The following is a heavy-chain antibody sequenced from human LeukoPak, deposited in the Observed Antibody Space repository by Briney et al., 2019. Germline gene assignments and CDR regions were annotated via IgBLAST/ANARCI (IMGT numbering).Heavy chain of an antibody. CDR2: IIPIFGTA. CDR3: AIETARGFGELLGAFDI. J-gene: IGHJ3*02. CDR1: GGTFISYA. Sequence: ASVMVSCKASGGTFISYAISWVRQAPGQGLEWMGGIIPIFGTANYAQKFQGRVTITTDESTSTAYMELSSLRSEDTAVYYCAIETARGFGELLGAFDIWGQGTMVTVSS. V-gene: IGHV1-69*05. D-gene: IGHD3-10*01.